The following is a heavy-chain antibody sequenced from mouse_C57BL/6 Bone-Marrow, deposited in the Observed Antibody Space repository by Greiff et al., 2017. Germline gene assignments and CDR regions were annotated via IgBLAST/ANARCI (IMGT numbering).Heavy chain of an antibody. J-gene: IGHJ1*03. CDR3: ARYDYDGYYFDV. D-gene: IGHD2-3*01. CDR2: INPYNGGT. CDR1: GYTFTDYY. Sequence: EVQLQQSGPVLVKPGASVKMSCKASGYTFTDYYMNWVKQSHGKSLEWIGVINPYNGGTSYNQKFKGKATLTVDKSSSTAYMELNSLTSEDSAVYYCARYDYDGYYFDVWGTGTTVTVSA. V-gene: IGHV1-19*01.